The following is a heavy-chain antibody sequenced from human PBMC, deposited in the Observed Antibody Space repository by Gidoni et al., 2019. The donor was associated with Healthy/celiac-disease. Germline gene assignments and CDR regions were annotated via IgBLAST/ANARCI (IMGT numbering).Heavy chain of an antibody. CDR2: IYYSGST. V-gene: IGHV4-39*01. J-gene: IGHJ4*02. CDR3: RGGTAY. Sequence: QLQLQESGPGLVKPSETLSLTCTVAGGSISSSSYYWGWIRQPPGKGLAWIGSIYYSGSTYYNPSLKSRVTISVDTSKNQFSLKRSSVTAADTAVYYCRGGTAYWGQGTLVTVSS. D-gene: IGHD3-16*01. CDR1: GGSISSSSYY.